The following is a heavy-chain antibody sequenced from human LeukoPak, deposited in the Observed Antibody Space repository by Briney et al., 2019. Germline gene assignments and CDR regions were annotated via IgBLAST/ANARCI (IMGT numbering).Heavy chain of an antibody. CDR1: GGSITNYY. J-gene: IGHJ4*02. CDR2: IYSSGTT. D-gene: IGHD1-26*01. CDR3: ARDGSYYAY. V-gene: IGHV4-59*01. Sequence: SAPRSLPGPASGGSITNYYWTWIRQPPGKGREWIGYIYSSGTTNYNPSLKSRVTMSVDTSKNQFSLKLSSVTAADTAMYYCARDGSYYAYWGQGILVTVSS.